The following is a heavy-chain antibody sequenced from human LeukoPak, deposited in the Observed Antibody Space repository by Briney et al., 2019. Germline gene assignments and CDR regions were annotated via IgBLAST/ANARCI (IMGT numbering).Heavy chain of an antibody. Sequence: PQTLSLTCTVSAGSLSSYYWSWIRQPAEKGLEWIGRIYTSGSTNYHPSLRSRVTMSVDTSKNQFSLKLSSVTAADTAVYYCAREGPTATTPIFDYWGQGTLVTVSS. J-gene: IGHJ4*02. CDR2: IYTSGST. CDR1: AGSLSSYY. D-gene: IGHD5-12*01. CDR3: AREGPTATTPIFDY. V-gene: IGHV4-4*07.